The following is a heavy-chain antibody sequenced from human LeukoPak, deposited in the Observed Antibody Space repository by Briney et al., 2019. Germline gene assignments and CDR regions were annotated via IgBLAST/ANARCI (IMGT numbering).Heavy chain of an antibody. V-gene: IGHV1-46*03. CDR2: INPSGGST. CDR3: ARESYGGIGRSGGQYVV. J-gene: IGHJ4*02. CDR1: GYTFTSYY. D-gene: IGHD4-23*01. Sequence: GASVKVSCKASGYTFTSYYMHWVRQAPGQGLEWMGIINPSGGSTSYAQKFQGRVTMTGDTSTSTVYMELSSLRSEDTAVYYCARESYGGIGRSGGQYVVWGQGTLVTVSS.